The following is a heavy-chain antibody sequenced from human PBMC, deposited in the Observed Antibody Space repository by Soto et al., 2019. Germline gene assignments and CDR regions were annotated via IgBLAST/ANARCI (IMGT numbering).Heavy chain of an antibody. CDR3: AREWIAVTDDAFDI. CDR2: IYYSGST. D-gene: IGHD6-19*01. J-gene: IGHJ3*02. V-gene: IGHV4-59*01. CDR1: GGSISSYY. Sequence: TSETLSLTCTVSGGSISSYYWSWIRQPPGKGLEWIGYIYYSGSTNYNPSLKSRVTISVDTSKNQFSLKLSSVTAADTAVYYCAREWIAVTDDAFDIWGQGTMVTVSS.